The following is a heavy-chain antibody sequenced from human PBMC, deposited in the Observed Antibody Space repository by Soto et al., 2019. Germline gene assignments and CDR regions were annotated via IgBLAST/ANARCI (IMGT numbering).Heavy chain of an antibody. CDR1: GFTFSTYA. J-gene: IGHJ3*02. CDR2: ISASGDIT. D-gene: IGHD4-17*01. Sequence: GGSLRLSCAASGFTFSTYAMSWVRQAPGKGLERVSAISASGDITYYADSVKGRFTISRDNPMNALHLQMNSLRVEDTAVYYCAHPRGYGVFDAYDIWGQGTMVTVSS. V-gene: IGHV3-23*01. CDR3: AHPRGYGVFDAYDI.